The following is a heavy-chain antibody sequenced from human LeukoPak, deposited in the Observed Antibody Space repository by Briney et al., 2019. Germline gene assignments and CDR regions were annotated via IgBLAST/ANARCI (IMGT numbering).Heavy chain of an antibody. V-gene: IGHV1-18*01. CDR3: VRDIQWRFDP. CDR2: ISTNKGNT. D-gene: IGHD2-21*01. CDR1: GYIFTTYG. J-gene: IGHJ5*02. Sequence: ASVRVSCKASGYIFTTYGISWVRDGPGQGLEWMGWISTNKGNTNYAQRLQGRVTMTADTSTSTAYMELRSLRSDDTAIYYCVRDIQWRFDPWGQGTLVTVSS.